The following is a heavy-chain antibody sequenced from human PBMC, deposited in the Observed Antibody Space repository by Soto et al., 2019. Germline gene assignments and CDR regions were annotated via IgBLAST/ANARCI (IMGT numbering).Heavy chain of an antibody. D-gene: IGHD6-13*01. Sequence: GASVKVSYKASRYTLPSHGISWLRQAPGQGHEWMGWICIYYGKTNYAKKLQGRDTMTTVTTTSTDYMEMGSFRSDDTAVYYCARRYKISWYQLGLFDPWGQGTLVTVSS. CDR3: ARRYKISWYQLGLFDP. CDR1: RYTLPSHG. J-gene: IGHJ5*02. V-gene: IGHV1-18*01. CDR2: ICIYYGKT.